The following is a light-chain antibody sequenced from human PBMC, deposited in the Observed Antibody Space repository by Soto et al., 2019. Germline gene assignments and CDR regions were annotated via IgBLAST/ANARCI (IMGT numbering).Light chain of an antibody. J-gene: IGLJ3*02. CDR1: SSDIGTNI. CDR3: AAWDDSLNGWV. CDR2: SND. Sequence: QSVLTQPPSASGTPGQRVTISCSGSSSDIGTNIVNWFQQLPGTAPKLLIYSNDQRPSGVPDRFSGSQSGTSASLAISGLQSEDEADYYCAAWDDSLNGWVFGGGTKVTVL. V-gene: IGLV1-44*01.